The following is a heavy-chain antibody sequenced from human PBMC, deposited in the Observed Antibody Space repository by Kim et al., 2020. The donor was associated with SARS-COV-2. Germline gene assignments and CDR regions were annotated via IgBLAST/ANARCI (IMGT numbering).Heavy chain of an antibody. J-gene: IGHJ4*02. V-gene: IGHV4-38-2*02. CDR3: ARDSSHGWNFDY. CDR1: GYPISSGYY. Sequence: SETLSLTCTVSGYPISSGYYWGWIRQPPGQGLEYIGSIYHTGNTYYNPSLKRRVAISIDTSKNQFSLKVTSVTAADTAVYYCARDSSHGWNFDYWGQGTLVSVSS. CDR2: IYHTGNT. D-gene: IGHD2-15*01.